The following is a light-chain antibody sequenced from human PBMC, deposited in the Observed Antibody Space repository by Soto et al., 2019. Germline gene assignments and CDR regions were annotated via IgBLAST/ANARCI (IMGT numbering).Light chain of an antibody. CDR3: QQYYSWPRT. CDR1: QSVSSN. CDR2: GAS. Sequence: IVVTQSPGTLSVSPWERATLSCRASQSVSSNLAWYQQKPGQAPRLLIYGASTRATGIPARFSGSGAGTEFTLTISSLQSEDFAVYDCQQYYSWPRTFGQGTKVDIK. J-gene: IGKJ1*01. V-gene: IGKV3-15*01.